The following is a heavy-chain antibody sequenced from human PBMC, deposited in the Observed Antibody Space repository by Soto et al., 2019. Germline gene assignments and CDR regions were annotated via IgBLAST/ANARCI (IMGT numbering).Heavy chain of an antibody. CDR3: AKVVNEAVWLGGMDV. CDR1: GFTFSGYA. V-gene: IGHV3-23*01. J-gene: IGHJ6*02. D-gene: IGHD5-12*01. CDR2: ISGSGGST. Sequence: EVQLLESGGGLVQPGGSLRLSCAASGFTFSGYAMSWVRQAPGKGLEWVSGISGSGGSTHYAESVKGRITISREKSKNTLYLQMNSLRAEDTAVYYCAKVVNEAVWLGGMDVWGQGTTVTVSS.